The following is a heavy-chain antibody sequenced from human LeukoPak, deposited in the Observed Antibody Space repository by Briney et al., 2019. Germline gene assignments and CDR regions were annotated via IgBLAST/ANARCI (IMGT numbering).Heavy chain of an antibody. D-gene: IGHD4-17*01. CDR1: GGSISSGSYY. Sequence: PSQTLSLTPTVPGGSISSGSYYWSWIRQPAGKGLEWIGRIYTSGSTNYNPSLKSRVTISVDTSKNQFSLKLSSVTAADTAVYYCARGGFGYGDFFNFDYWGQGTLVTVSS. CDR2: IYTSGST. CDR3: ARGGFGYGDFFNFDY. J-gene: IGHJ4*02. V-gene: IGHV4-61*02.